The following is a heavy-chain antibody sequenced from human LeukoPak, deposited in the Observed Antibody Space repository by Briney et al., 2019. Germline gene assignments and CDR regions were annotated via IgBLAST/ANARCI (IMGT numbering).Heavy chain of an antibody. Sequence: GGSVRLSCAASGFTFSSYAMNWVRQAPVKGLEWVSAISGSGRNTYFADSVKGRFTISRDNSKNTLYLQMNSLRAEDTAVYYCVTNYYDSSGYYPDFDYWGQGALVTVSS. CDR3: VTNYYDSSGYYPDFDY. D-gene: IGHD3-22*01. CDR1: GFTFSSYA. CDR2: ISGSGRNT. V-gene: IGHV3-23*01. J-gene: IGHJ4*02.